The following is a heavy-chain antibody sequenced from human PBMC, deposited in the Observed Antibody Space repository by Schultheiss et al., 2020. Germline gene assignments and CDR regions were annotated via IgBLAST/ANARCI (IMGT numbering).Heavy chain of an antibody. CDR1: GGSISSYY. CDR3: ARGGYYDFWSGYQSSYGMDV. J-gene: IGHJ6*02. D-gene: IGHD3-3*01. V-gene: IGHV4-59*01. CDR2: IYYSGST. Sequence: SETLSLTCTVSGGSISSYYWSWIRQPPGKGLEWIGYIYYSGSTNYNPSLKSRVTISVDTSKNQFPLKLSSVTASDTAVYYCARGGYYDFWSGYQSSYGMDVWGQGTTVNVSS.